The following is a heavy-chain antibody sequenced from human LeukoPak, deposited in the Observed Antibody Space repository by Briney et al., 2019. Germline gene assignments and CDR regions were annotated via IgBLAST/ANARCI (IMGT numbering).Heavy chain of an antibody. CDR2: IYYSGST. J-gene: IGHJ4*02. CDR1: GGSISSGDYY. CDR3: ARSFYDSSDLPFDY. D-gene: IGHD3-22*01. Sequence: SETLSLTCTVSGGSISSGDYYWSWIRQPPGKGLEWIGYIYYSGSTYYNPSLKSRVTISVDTSKNQFSLKLSSVTAADTAVYYCARSFYDSSDLPFDYWGQGTLVTVSS. V-gene: IGHV4-30-4*01.